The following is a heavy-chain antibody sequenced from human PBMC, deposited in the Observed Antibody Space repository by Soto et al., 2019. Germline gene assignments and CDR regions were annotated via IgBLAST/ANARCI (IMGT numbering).Heavy chain of an antibody. Sequence: PGGSLRLSCAASGFTFSSYGMHWVRQAPGKGLEWVANINKDGSQKNYVDSVKGRFTIARDNGQNSLSLQINSLRVEDTAVYYCVRDWSYSGFEDFWGQGTKVTVSS. J-gene: IGHJ4*02. CDR2: INKDGSQK. D-gene: IGHD5-12*01. CDR3: VRDWSYSGFEDF. CDR1: GFTFSSYG. V-gene: IGHV3-7*03.